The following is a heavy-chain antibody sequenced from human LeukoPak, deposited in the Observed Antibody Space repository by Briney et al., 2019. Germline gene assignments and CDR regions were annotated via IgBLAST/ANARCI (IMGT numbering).Heavy chain of an antibody. D-gene: IGHD1-1*01. CDR3: ARDWDSRNDYFDP. J-gene: IGHJ4*02. CDR1: GYTFTSYG. CDR2: TSAHNDDT. Sequence: ASVKVSCKASGYTFTSYGISWVRQAPGQGLEWMGWTSAHNDDTNYAETLQGRFTMTTDISTSTAYMELTSLRSDDTAVYYCARDWDSRNDYFDPWGQGTLVIVSS. V-gene: IGHV1-18*01.